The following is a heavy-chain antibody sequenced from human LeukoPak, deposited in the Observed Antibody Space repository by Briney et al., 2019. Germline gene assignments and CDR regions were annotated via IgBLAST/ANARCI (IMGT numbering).Heavy chain of an antibody. CDR1: GYTFGAYY. J-gene: IGHJ3*02. D-gene: IGHD2-21*01. CDR2: IRPNSGGT. V-gene: IGHV1-2*02. Sequence: ASVKVSCKASGYTFGAYYMYWVRQAPAQGLEWMGWIRPNSGGTNYTHKFQGRVTLTRDTSINPAYSELSMLTPDDTGVYFFAPLWLHFDIWGQGTRVIVAS. CDR3: APLWLHFDI.